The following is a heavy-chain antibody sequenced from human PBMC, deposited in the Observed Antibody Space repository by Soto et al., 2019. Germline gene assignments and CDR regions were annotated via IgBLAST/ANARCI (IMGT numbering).Heavy chain of an antibody. CDR1: GGSIRDYF. D-gene: IGHD4-17*01. CDR2: IYYSGRT. CDR3: ARVGGDDFGDSGGFDY. Sequence: SETLSLTCTVSGGSIRDYFWTWIRQPPGKGLEWIGYIYYSGRTNYNPSLKSRVSISVDTSKNHFSLQLRPVTAADTAAYYCARVGGDDFGDSGGFDYWGQGTLVTVSS. J-gene: IGHJ4*02. V-gene: IGHV4-59*01.